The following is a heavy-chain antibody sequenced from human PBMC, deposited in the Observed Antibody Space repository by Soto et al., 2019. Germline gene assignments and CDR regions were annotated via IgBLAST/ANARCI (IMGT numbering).Heavy chain of an antibody. Sequence: LRLSCAASGFTFSTYEMNWVRQAPGKGLEWVSYISNSGDTIYYADSVKGRFTIFRDNAKNSLYLQMNSLRVEDTALYYCARDGSRFDYWGQGTLVTVSS. CDR1: GFTFSTYE. V-gene: IGHV3-48*03. J-gene: IGHJ4*02. D-gene: IGHD6-13*01. CDR2: ISNSGDTI. CDR3: ARDGSRFDY.